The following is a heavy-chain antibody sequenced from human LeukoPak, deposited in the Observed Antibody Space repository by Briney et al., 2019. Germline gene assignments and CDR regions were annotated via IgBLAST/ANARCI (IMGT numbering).Heavy chain of an antibody. D-gene: IGHD3-16*02. CDR2: ISRSGSTI. V-gene: IGHV3-11*04. Sequence: PGGSLRLSCAASGFTFSDYYMSWVHQAPGKGLEWVSYISRSGSTIYYADSVKGRFTISRDNAKNSLYLQMNSLRAEDTAVYYCTRDLLGGHVWGSYRSPSGFDYWGQGTLVTVSS. J-gene: IGHJ4*02. CDR3: TRDLLGGHVWGSYRSPSGFDY. CDR1: GFTFSDYY.